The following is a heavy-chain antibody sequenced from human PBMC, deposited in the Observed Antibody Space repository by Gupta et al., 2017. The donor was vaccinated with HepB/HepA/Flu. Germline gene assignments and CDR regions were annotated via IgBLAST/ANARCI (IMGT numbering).Heavy chain of an antibody. CDR2: ISESGDYT. CDR1: GSTFHNDA. D-gene: IGHD2-21*02. Sequence: EVQRVESGCGLIQLVGYLRLSCVVSGSTFHNDATYWVRQAPGKGQGCVWTISESGDYTSYAESMKCRFTISGNYAKNTVYLQMARMRAEDTAVYFCEKRRSRMTASRVDYWGHGTLVTVSS. CDR3: EKRRSRMTASRVDY. J-gene: IGHJ4*01. V-gene: IGHV3-23*04.